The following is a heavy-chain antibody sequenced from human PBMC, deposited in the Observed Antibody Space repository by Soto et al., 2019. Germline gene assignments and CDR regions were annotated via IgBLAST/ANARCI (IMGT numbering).Heavy chain of an antibody. D-gene: IGHD1-26*01. Sequence: SETLSLTGASTGDSVSSNSAGWSWVRQSPSRGLEWLGRTYYRSKWYYEYAVSVRGRITISPDTSKNQYSLQLNSVTPEDTAVYFFAIGEQYPPRIFVYSGPATLVTV. CDR3: AIGEQYPPRIFVY. CDR1: GDSVSSNSAG. J-gene: IGHJ4*01. CDR2: TYYRSKWYY. V-gene: IGHV6-1*01.